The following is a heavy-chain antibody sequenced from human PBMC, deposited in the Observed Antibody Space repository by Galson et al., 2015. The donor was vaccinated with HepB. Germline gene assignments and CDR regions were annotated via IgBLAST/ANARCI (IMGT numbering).Heavy chain of an antibody. CDR2: MNPNSGNT. CDR3: AFTHIVVVPAANYYYYGMDV. V-gene: IGHV1-8*01. CDR1: GYTFTSYD. D-gene: IGHD2-2*01. J-gene: IGHJ6*02. Sequence: SVKVSCKASGYTFTSYDINRVRQATGQGLEWMGWMNPNSGNTDYAQKFQGRVTITADKSTSTAYMELSSLRSEDTAVYYCAFTHIVVVPAANYYYYGMDVWGQGTTVTVSS.